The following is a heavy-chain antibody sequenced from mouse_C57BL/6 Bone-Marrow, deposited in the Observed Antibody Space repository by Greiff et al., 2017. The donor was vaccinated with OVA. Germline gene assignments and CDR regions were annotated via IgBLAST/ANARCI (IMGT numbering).Heavy chain of an antibody. Sequence: VQLQQPGAELVKPGASVKVSCKASGYTFTSYWMHWVKQRPGQGLEWIGRIHPSDSDTNYNQKFKGKATLTVDKSSSTAYMQLSSLTSEDSAVYYCASYSNYYYYAMDYWGQGTSVTVSS. CDR3: ASYSNYYYYAMDY. D-gene: IGHD2-5*01. V-gene: IGHV1-74*01. CDR1: GYTFTSYW. CDR2: IHPSDSDT. J-gene: IGHJ4*01.